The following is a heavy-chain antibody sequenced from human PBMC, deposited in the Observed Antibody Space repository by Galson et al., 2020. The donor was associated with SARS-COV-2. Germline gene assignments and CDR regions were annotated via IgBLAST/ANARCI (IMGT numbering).Heavy chain of an antibody. CDR3: RPGGDYAGHFGVG. CDR1: GFPFGKAW. Sequence: GGSLRLSCAASGFPFGKAWMSWVRQAPGKGLEWVGRIRSEPDGGTADYAAPVKGRFIISRDDSKSTLYLQMNSLKTEDAATYYCRPGGDYAGHFGVGWGQGTLVTVSS. V-gene: IGHV3-15*01. CDR2: IRSEPDGGTA. D-gene: IGHD3-3*01. J-gene: IGHJ4*02.